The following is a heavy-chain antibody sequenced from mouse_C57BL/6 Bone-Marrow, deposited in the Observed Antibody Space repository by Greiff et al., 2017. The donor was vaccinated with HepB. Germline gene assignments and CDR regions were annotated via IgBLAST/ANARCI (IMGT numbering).Heavy chain of an antibody. CDR2: ISNLAYSI. CDR1: GFTFSDYG. J-gene: IGHJ3*01. CDR3: ARQGYYDYGAWFAY. V-gene: IGHV5-15*01. Sequence: EVQRVESGGGLVQPGGSLKLSCAASGFTFSDYGMAWVRQAPRKGPEWVAFISNLAYSIYYADTVTGRFTMSRENAKNTLYLEMSSLRSEDTAMYYCARQGYYDYGAWFAYWGQGTLVTVSA. D-gene: IGHD2-4*01.